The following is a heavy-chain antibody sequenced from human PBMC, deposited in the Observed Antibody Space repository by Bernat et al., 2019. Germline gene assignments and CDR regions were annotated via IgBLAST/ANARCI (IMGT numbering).Heavy chain of an antibody. CDR3: AREITCFGSSSTSCSPGGFDP. CDR2: ISYDGSNK. CDR1: GFTFSSYG. V-gene: IGHV3-30*03. D-gene: IGHD2-2*01. J-gene: IGHJ5*02. Sequence: QVQLVESGGGVVQPGRSLRLSCAASGFTFSSYGMHWVRQAPGKGLEWVAVISYDGSNKYYADSVKGRFTISRDNAKNTLYLQMNSLRAEDTAVYYCAREITCFGSSSTSCSPGGFDPWGQGTLVTVSS.